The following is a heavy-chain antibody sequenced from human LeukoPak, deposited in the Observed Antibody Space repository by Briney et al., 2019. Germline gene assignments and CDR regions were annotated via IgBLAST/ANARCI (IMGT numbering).Heavy chain of an antibody. V-gene: IGHV3-64*01. D-gene: IGHD1-1*01. CDR1: GFTFSNYA. CDR3: ARTSITTMGYYYYGMDV. CDR2: ISSNGGST. J-gene: IGHJ6*02. Sequence: GGSLRLSCAASGFTFSNYAMIWVRQAPGKGLEYVSAISSNGGSTDYANSVKGRFTISRDNSKNTLDLQMGSLRVEDMAVYYCARTSITTMGYYYYGMDVWAKGPRSPSP.